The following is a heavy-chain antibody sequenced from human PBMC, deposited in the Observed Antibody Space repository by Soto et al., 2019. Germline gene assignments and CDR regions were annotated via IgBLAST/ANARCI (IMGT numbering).Heavy chain of an antibody. J-gene: IGHJ6*02. D-gene: IGHD4-4*01. V-gene: IGHV1-69*13. CDR1: GGTFSSYA. Sequence: SVKVSCKASGGTFSSYAISWVRQAPGQGLEWMGGIIPIFGTANYAQKFQGRVTITADESTSTAYMELSSLRSEDTAVYYCARPTVTTGDYYYGMDVWGQGTTVTVSS. CDR2: IIPIFGTA. CDR3: ARPTVTTGDYYYGMDV.